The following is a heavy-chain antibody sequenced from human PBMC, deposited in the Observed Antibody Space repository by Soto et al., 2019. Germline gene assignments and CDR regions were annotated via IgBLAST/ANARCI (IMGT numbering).Heavy chain of an antibody. Sequence: QVQLQESGPGLVKPSGTLSLTCVVSGASISDSHWWTWVRQPPGKGLEWIGEMFHSGSTNYNPTLNGRVTISIDKSRDQFSLNLNSVTAADTAVYYCAKNNYFAIDAWGQGSTVTVSS. CDR2: MFHSGST. CDR1: GASISDSHW. J-gene: IGHJ6*02. CDR3: AKNNYFAIDA. V-gene: IGHV4-4*02.